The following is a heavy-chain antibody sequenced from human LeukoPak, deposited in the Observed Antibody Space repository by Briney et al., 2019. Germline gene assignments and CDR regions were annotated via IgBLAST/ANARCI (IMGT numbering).Heavy chain of an antibody. CDR3: ARDLTYYDFWSGYYQPGPTHHY. CDR1: GFTFSSYA. Sequence: GGSLRLSCAASGFTFSSYAMHWVRQAPGKGLEWVAVISYDGSNKYYADSVKGRFTISRDNFKNTLYLQMNSLRAEDTAVYYSARDLTYYDFWSGYYQPGPTHHYWGQGTLVTVSS. V-gene: IGHV3-30-3*01. D-gene: IGHD3-3*01. CDR2: ISYDGSNK. J-gene: IGHJ4*02.